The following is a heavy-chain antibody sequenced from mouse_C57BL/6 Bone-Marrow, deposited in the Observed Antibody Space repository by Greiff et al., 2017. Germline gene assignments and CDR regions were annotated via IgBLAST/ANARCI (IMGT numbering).Heavy chain of an antibody. CDR2: ISNGGGST. V-gene: IGHV5-12*01. CDR1: GFTFSDYY. Sequence: EVMLVESGGGLVQPGGSLKLSCAASGFTFSDYYMYWVRQTPEKRLEWVAYISNGGGSTYYPDTVKGRFTISRDKSKNTLYLQMSRLKSEDTAMYYCARQGGDYWGQGTTLTVSS. J-gene: IGHJ2*01. CDR3: ARQGGDY.